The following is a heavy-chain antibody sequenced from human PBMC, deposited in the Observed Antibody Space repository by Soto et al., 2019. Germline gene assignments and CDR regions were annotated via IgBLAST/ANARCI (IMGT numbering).Heavy chain of an antibody. CDR1: GGSISSGDYY. D-gene: IGHD2-2*01. Sequence: SETLSLTCTVSGGSISSGDYYWSWIRQPPGKGLEWIGYIYYSGSTYYNPSLKSRVTISVDTSKNQFSLKLSSVTAADTAVYYCARAQPGGHFDYWGQGTLVTVSS. CDR2: IYYSGST. J-gene: IGHJ4*02. CDR3: ARAQPGGHFDY. V-gene: IGHV4-30-4*01.